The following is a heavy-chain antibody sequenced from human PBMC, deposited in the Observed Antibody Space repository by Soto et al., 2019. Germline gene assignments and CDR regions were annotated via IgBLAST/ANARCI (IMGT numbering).Heavy chain of an antibody. CDR1: GGSISSYY. J-gene: IGHJ4*02. Sequence: SETLSLTCTVSGGSISSYYWSWIRQPAGKGLEWIGRIYTSGSTHYNPSLKSRVTMSVDTSKNQFSLKLSSVTAADTAVYYCARGPQGMGEIVVVVAAHFDYWGQGTLVTVSS. CDR3: ARGPQGMGEIVVVVAAHFDY. D-gene: IGHD2-15*01. V-gene: IGHV4-4*07. CDR2: IYTSGST.